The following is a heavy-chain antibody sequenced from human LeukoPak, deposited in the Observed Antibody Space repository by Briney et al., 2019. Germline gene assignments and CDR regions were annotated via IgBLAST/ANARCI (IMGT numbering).Heavy chain of an antibody. D-gene: IGHD5-18*01. CDR1: GGSISSSSYY. Sequence: LSLTCTVSGGSISSSSYYWGWIRQAPGKGLEWVSYISSSGSTIYYADSVKGRFTISRDNAKNSLYLQMNSLRAEDTAVYYCASPGDTAYDYWGQGTLVTVSS. CDR3: ASPGDTAYDY. J-gene: IGHJ4*02. V-gene: IGHV3-11*01. CDR2: ISSSGSTI.